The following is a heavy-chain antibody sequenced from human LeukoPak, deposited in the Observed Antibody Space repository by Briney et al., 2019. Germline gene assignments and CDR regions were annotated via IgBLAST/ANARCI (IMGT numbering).Heavy chain of an antibody. CDR3: ARQSKYYDILTGYYQYNWFDP. J-gene: IGHJ5*02. Sequence: GGSLRLSCAASGFTFDDYAMHWVRQAPGKGLEWVSYISSSGSTIYYADSVKGRFTISRDNAKNSLYLQMNSLRAEDTAVYYCARQSKYYDILTGYYQYNWFDPWGQGTLVTVSS. V-gene: IGHV3-48*03. CDR2: ISSSGSTI. CDR1: GFTFDDYA. D-gene: IGHD3-9*01.